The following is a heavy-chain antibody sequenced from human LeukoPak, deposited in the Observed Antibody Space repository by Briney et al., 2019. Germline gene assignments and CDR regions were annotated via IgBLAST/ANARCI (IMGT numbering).Heavy chain of an antibody. Sequence: GGTLRLSCTASGFTFGDYAMSWFRQAPGKGLEWVGFIRSKAYGGTTEYAASVKGRFTISRDDSKSIAYLQMNSLKTEDTAVYYCTSHSSGYYSNFDYWGQGTLVTVSS. D-gene: IGHD3-22*01. CDR3: TSHSSGYYSNFDY. CDR1: GFTFGDYA. CDR2: IRSKAYGGTT. J-gene: IGHJ4*02. V-gene: IGHV3-49*03.